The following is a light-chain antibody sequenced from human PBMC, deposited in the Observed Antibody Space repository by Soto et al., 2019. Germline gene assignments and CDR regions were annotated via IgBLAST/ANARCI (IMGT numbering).Light chain of an antibody. J-gene: IGKJ4*01. CDR3: QQRTNWPPFT. CDR2: DAS. V-gene: IGKV3-11*01. CDR1: QSLSSY. Sequence: EIVLTQSPGTLSLSPGERATLSCRASQSLSSYLAWYQQKPGQAPRLLIYDASNRATGIPDRFSGSGSGTDFTLTISSLEPEDFAVYYCQQRTNWPPFTFGGGTKVDIK.